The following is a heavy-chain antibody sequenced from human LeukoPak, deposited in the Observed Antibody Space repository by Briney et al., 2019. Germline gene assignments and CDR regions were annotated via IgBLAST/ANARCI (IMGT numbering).Heavy chain of an antibody. CDR3: AKSYGSGSYYTLDY. CDR2: ISWNSGSI. J-gene: IGHJ4*02. V-gene: IGHV3-9*01. D-gene: IGHD3-10*01. Sequence: PGGSLRLSCAASGFTFDDYAMHWVRQAPGKGLEWVSGISWNSGSIGYADSVKGRFTISRDNAKNSLYLQMNSLGAEDTALYYCAKSYGSGSYYTLDYWGQGTLVTVSS. CDR1: GFTFDDYA.